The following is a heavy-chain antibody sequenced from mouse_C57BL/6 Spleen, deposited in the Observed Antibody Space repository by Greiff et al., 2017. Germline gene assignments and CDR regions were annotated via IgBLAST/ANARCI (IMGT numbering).Heavy chain of an antibody. V-gene: IGHV1-9*01. CDR1: GYTFTGYY. Sequence: QVHVKQSGPELMKPGASVKISCKATGYTFTGYYVEWVKQRPGQGLEWIGVILPGCGSTNYNEKFKGKATFTADTSSNTAYMQLSSLTTEDSAIYCCARREDTSWDIEVWGTGTTVTVAS. CDR2: ILPGCGST. J-gene: IGHJ1*03. CDR3: ARREDTSWDIEV.